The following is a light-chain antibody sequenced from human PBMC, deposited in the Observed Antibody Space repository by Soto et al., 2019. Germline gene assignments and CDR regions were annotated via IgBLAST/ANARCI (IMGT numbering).Light chain of an antibody. CDR2: EVN. CDR1: SSDVGGYNY. CDR3: SSHAGSNNVV. V-gene: IGLV2-8*01. Sequence: QSALTQPPSASGSPGQSVTISCTGTSSDVGGYNYVSWYQQHPGKAPKLMIYEVNKRPSGVPDRFSGSKSGNTASLTVSGLQAEDEAGYYCSSHAGSNNVVFGGGTKVTVL. J-gene: IGLJ3*02.